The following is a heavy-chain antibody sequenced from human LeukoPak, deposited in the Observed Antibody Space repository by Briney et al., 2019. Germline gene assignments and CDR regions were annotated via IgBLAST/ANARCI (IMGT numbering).Heavy chain of an antibody. J-gene: IGHJ4*02. CDR3: ARKNVGYRSGQLDY. V-gene: IGHV4-61*02. CDR2: IYTSGST. D-gene: IGHD6-19*01. CDR1: GGSIRSGSYY. Sequence: KPSETLSLTCTVSGGSIRSGSYYWSWIRRPAGKGLEWIGRIYTSGSTNYNPSLKSRVTISVDTSKNQFSLKLSSVTAADTAVYYCARKNVGYRSGQLDYWGQGTLVTVSS.